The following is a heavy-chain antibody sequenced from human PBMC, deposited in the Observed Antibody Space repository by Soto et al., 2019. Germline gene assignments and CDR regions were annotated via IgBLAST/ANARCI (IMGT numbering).Heavy chain of an antibody. J-gene: IGHJ6*02. CDR1: GGSISSYY. CDR3: ARYGDAYYYGMDV. V-gene: IGHV4-59*01. D-gene: IGHD4-17*01. CDR2: IYYSGST. Sequence: QVQLQESGPGLVKPSETLSLTCTVSGGSISSYYWSWIRQPPGKGLEWIGYIYYSGSTNYNPSLKSRVTISVDTSKHPFSLKLSSVTAADTAVYYCARYGDAYYYGMDVWGQGTTVTVSS.